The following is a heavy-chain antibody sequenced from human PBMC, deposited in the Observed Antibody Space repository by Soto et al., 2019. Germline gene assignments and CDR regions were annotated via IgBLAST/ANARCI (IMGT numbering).Heavy chain of an antibody. CDR3: ARDQGVADPQRAFDI. CDR1: ARTFSSYG. J-gene: IGHJ3*02. Sequence: PVKVSCKASARTFSSYGIIWVRHSPGQGLEWMGGIIPIFGTANYAQKFQGRVTITADESTSTAYMELSSLRSEDTAVYYCARDQGVADPQRAFDIWGQGTMVTVSS. V-gene: IGHV1-69*13. D-gene: IGHD6-19*01. CDR2: IIPIFGTA.